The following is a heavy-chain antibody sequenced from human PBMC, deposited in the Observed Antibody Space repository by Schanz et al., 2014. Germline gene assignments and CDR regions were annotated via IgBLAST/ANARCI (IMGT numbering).Heavy chain of an antibody. Sequence: QVQLVQSGAEVKKPGASVKVSCEASGYTFTSYYIHWFRQAPGQGLEWMGLINPSVGNTNYAQKFRGRVTMTTDTSTSTAYMELRSLISDDTAVYYCVRDAGWAFGDYHGMDVGGQGTSVTVSS. CDR1: GYTFTSYY. CDR3: VRDAGWAFGDYHGMDV. D-gene: IGHD3-10*01. J-gene: IGHJ6*02. CDR2: INPSVGNT. V-gene: IGHV1-46*01.